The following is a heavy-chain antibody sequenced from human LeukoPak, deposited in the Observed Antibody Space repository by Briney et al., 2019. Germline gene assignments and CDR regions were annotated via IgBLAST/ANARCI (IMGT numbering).Heavy chain of an antibody. J-gene: IGHJ4*02. CDR3: ASPSRDGYRSGFDY. Sequence: PGGSLRLSCAASGATFSGSAIHWVRQAPGKGLEWVGRVRGRANNYATVYVPSVKGRFTISRDDSMNTAYLQMYNLEVEDTAVYYCASPSRDGYRSGFDYWGQGNLVTVSS. V-gene: IGHV3-73*01. D-gene: IGHD5-24*01. CDR2: VRGRANNYAT. CDR1: GATFSGSA.